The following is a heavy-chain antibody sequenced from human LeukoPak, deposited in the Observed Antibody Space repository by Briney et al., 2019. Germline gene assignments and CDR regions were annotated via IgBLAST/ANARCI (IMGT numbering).Heavy chain of an antibody. CDR2: IHTSGNT. CDR1: GDSSSSGSYY. J-gene: IGHJ4*02. CDR3: VRDWNGDYFDY. D-gene: IGHD1-1*01. V-gene: IGHV4-61*02. Sequence: SETLSLNCIVSGDSSSSGSYYWTWLRQPAGKGLEWIGRIHTSGNTDYSPSLKSRVTISRDTSKNQFSLRLTSVTAAGTAVYYCVRDWNGDYFDYWGQGTLVTVSS.